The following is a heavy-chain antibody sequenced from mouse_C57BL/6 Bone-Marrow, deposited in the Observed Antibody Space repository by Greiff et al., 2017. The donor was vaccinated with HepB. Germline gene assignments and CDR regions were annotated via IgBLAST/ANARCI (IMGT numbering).Heavy chain of an antibody. Sequence: VQLVESGPELVKPGASVKISCKASGYAFSSSWMNWVKQRPGKGLEWIGRIYPGDGDTNYNGKFKGKATLTADKSSSTAYMQLSSLTSEDSAVYFCARYYGSNHYAMDYWGQGTSVTVSS. CDR3: ARYYGSNHYAMDY. V-gene: IGHV1-82*01. CDR1: GYAFSSSW. CDR2: IYPGDGDT. J-gene: IGHJ4*01. D-gene: IGHD1-1*01.